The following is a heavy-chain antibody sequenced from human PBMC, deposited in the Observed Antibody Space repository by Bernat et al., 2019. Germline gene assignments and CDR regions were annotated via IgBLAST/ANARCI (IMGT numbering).Heavy chain of an antibody. Sequence: QVQLQESGPGLVKPSETLSLTCIVSGASIRSNYWSWIRQPPGKGLEWIGYFDYTGSTNYNPSLKSRVTISGDTSRNQFSLKLYSVTAADTAVYCCAREISSAYYHFDYWGQGILVTVSS. V-gene: IGHV4-59*01. CDR1: GASIRSNY. CDR2: FDYTGST. D-gene: IGHD6-19*01. CDR3: AREISSAYYHFDY. J-gene: IGHJ4*02.